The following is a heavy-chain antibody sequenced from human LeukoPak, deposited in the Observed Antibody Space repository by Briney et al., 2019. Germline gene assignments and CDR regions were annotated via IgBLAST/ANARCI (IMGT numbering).Heavy chain of an antibody. CDR1: GGSISSYY. CDR3: ARRVGIAAPFDY. D-gene: IGHD6-13*01. CDR2: IYYSGST. Sequence: SETLSLTCTVSGGSISSYYWSWIRQPPGKGLEWIGYIYYSGSTNYNPSLKSRVTISVDTSKDQFSLKLSSVTAADTAVYYCARRVGIAAPFDYWGQGTLVTVSS. V-gene: IGHV4-59*08. J-gene: IGHJ4*02.